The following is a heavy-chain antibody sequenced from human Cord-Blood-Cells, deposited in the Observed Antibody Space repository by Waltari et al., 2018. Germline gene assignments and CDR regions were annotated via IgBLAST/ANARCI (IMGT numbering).Heavy chain of an antibody. Sequence: QVQLQQSGPGLVKPSQTLALTCAIHGDSVSSNRAAWNWLMQSPARGLEWVGRIYYRSKWYNDYAVSVKSRITINPDTSKNQFSLQLSAVTPEDTAVYYCARDIRNGFDYWGQGTLVTVSS. CDR2: IYYRSKWYN. V-gene: IGHV6-1*01. J-gene: IGHJ4*02. CDR1: GDSVSSNRAA. CDR3: ARDIRNGFDY.